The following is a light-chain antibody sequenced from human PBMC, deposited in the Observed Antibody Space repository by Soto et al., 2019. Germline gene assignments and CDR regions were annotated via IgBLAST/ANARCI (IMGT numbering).Light chain of an antibody. V-gene: IGKV3-11*01. CDR3: QQRSSWPSIT. J-gene: IGKJ3*01. Sequence: EIVLTQSPATLSLSPGERATLSCRASQSVSSSLAWYQQKPGQAPRLLIFDASNRATGFPARFSGSGSGTDFTLTISSLEPEDFAVYYCQQRSSWPSITFGHGTKVDI. CDR1: QSVSSS. CDR2: DAS.